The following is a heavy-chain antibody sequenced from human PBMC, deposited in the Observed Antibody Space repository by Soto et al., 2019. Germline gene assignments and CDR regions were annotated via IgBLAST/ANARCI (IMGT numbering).Heavy chain of an antibody. CDR1: GGSISSYY. V-gene: IGHV4-4*07. CDR2: IYTSGST. J-gene: IGHJ4*02. D-gene: IGHD3-16*02. Sequence: QVQLQESGPGLVKPSETLSLTCTVSGGSISSYYWSWIRQPAGKGLEWIGRIYTSGSTNYNPSLKSRVTMSVDTSKNQFSLKLSSVTAADTAVYYCVGGVITFGGVIDYYFDYWGQGTLVTVSS. CDR3: VGGVITFGGVIDYYFDY.